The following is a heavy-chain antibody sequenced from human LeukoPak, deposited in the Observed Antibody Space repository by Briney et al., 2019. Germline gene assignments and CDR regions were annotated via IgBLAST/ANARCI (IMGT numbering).Heavy chain of an antibody. J-gene: IGHJ5*02. V-gene: IGHV3-23*01. D-gene: IGHD3-3*01. CDR3: AKGGTIFGVAPTWFDP. CDR2: ISGSGGST. Sequence: GGSLRLSCAASGFTFSSYAMSWVRQAPGKGLEWVSAISGSGGSTYYADSVKGRLPVSRDNSKNTLYLQMNSLRAEDTAVYYCAKGGTIFGVAPTWFDPWGQGTLVTVSS. CDR1: GFTFSSYA.